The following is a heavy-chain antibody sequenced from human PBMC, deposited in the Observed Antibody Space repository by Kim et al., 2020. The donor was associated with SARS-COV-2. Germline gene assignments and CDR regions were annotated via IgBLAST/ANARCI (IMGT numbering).Heavy chain of an antibody. Sequence: GGSLRLFCEASGYTFYKYDINWVRQAPGKGLEWVSGISVGGSLTFYADSVKGRFTVSGDSSRSTRYLQMDSLRVEDTAIYYCTKMNWYDGNSFWGQGTQV. CDR2: ISVGGSLT. D-gene: IGHD1-1*01. J-gene: IGHJ4*02. V-gene: IGHV3-23*01. CDR1: GYTFYKYD. CDR3: TKMNWYDGNSF.